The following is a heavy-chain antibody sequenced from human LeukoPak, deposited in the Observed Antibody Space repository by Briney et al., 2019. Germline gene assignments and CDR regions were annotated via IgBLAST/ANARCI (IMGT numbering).Heavy chain of an antibody. V-gene: IGHV4-39*01. CDR2: IYYSGST. D-gene: IGHD3-10*01. Sequence: KPSETLSLTCTVSGGSISSSSYYWGWIRQPPGKGLEWIGSIYYSGSTYYNPSLKSRVTISVDTSKNQFSLKLSSVTAADTAVYYCARLPMVRGADGYWGQGTLVTVSS. J-gene: IGHJ4*02. CDR1: GGSISSSSYY. CDR3: ARLPMVRGADGY.